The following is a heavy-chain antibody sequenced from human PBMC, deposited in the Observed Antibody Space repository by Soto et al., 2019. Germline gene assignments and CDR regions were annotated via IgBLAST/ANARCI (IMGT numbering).Heavy chain of an antibody. J-gene: IGHJ4*02. D-gene: IGHD3-10*01. V-gene: IGHV3-49*03. Sequence: GGSLRLSCTASGFTFGDYAMSWFRQAPGKGLEWVGFIRSKAYGGTTEYAASVKGRFTISRDDSKSIAYLQMNSLKTEDTAVYYCTRGPITMVRGVIIPFDYWGQGTLVTVSS. CDR3: TRGPITMVRGVIIPFDY. CDR2: IRSKAYGGTT. CDR1: GFTFGDYA.